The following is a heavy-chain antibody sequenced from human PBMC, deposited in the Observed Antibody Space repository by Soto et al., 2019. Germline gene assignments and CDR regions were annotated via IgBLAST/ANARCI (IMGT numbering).Heavy chain of an antibody. J-gene: IGHJ4*02. CDR3: GRGNIAAALVY. Sequence: SETLSLTCAVYGGSISGHYWNWIRQPPGKGLEWIGEINHSGRTNYNPSIKSRVTISVDTSKNQFSLNLGSVTAADTAVYFCGRGNIAAALVYWGQGTLVTVSS. V-gene: IGHV4-34*01. CDR1: GGSISGHY. CDR2: INHSGRT. D-gene: IGHD6-13*01.